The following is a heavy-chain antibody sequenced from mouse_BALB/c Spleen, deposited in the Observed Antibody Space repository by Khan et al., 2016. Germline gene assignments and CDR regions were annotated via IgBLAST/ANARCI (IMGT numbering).Heavy chain of an antibody. J-gene: IGHJ4*01. CDR2: ISSGSSTI. Sequence: EVELVESGGGLVQPGGSRKLSCAASGFTFSSFGMHWVRQAPEKGLEWVAYISSGSSTIYYADTVKGRFTISRAHPKNTLFLQMTSLRSEDSAMYYCARKGARKSYAMDYWGQGTSVTVSS. V-gene: IGHV5-17*02. CDR3: ARKGARKSYAMDY. CDR1: GFTFSSFG.